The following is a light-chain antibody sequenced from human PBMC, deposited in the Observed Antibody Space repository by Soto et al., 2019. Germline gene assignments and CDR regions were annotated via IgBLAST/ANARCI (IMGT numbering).Light chain of an antibody. Sequence: QSVLTQPPSVSEAPRQRITISCSGSSSNVGNNAVNWYQQHPGKAPQHLIYYDDLLPSGVSDRFSGAKSGTSASLATSGLQSEDEDDYYCAAWDDSLNAVVFGGGTKLTVL. CDR2: YDD. CDR3: AAWDDSLNAVV. V-gene: IGLV1-36*01. CDR1: SSNVGNNA. J-gene: IGLJ2*01.